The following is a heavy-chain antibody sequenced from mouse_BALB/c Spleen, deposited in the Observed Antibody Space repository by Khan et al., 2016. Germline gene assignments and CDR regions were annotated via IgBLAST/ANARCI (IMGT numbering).Heavy chain of an antibody. V-gene: IGHV5-4*02. CDR2: ISDGGSYT. Sequence: EVVLVESGGGLVKPGGSLKLSCAASGFTFSDYYMYWVRQTPEKRLEWVATISDGGSYTYYPDSVKGRFTISRDNAKNNLYLQMSSLKSEDTAMYYCARDLNWYFDVWGAGTTVTVSS. CDR3: ARDLNWYFDV. J-gene: IGHJ1*01. CDR1: GFTFSDYY.